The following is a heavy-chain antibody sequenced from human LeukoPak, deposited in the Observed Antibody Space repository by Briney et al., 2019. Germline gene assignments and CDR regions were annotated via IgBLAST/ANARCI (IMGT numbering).Heavy chain of an antibody. CDR1: GFTFDDYA. Sequence: GGSLRLSCAASGFTFDDYAMHWVRQAPGKGLEWVSGISWNSGSIAYADSVKGRFTISRDNAKNSLYLQMNSLRAEDTALYYCTKDRGGLLVVKHRFDPWGQGTLVTVSS. CDR3: TKDRGGLLVVKHRFDP. V-gene: IGHV3-9*01. CDR2: ISWNSGSI. D-gene: IGHD2-15*01. J-gene: IGHJ5*02.